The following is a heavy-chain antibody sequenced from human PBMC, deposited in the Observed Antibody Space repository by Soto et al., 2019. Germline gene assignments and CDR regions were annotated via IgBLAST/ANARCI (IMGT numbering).Heavy chain of an antibody. Sequence: ASVKVSCKVSGYTLTELSMHWVRQAPGKGLEWMGGFDPEDGETIYAQKFQGRVTMTEDTSTDTAYMELSSLRSEDTAVYYCATAYSSSRYLFEGTALGYWGQGTLVTVSS. CDR1: GYTLTELS. D-gene: IGHD6-13*01. V-gene: IGHV1-24*01. CDR2: FDPEDGET. J-gene: IGHJ4*02. CDR3: ATAYSSSRYLFEGTALGY.